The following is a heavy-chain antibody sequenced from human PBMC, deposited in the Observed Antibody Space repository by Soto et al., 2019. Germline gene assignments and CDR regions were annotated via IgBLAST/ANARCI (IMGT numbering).Heavy chain of an antibody. CDR1: GGSISSSSYY. CDR3: ARLAAMATRVDY. CDR2: IYYSGST. J-gene: IGHJ4*02. Sequence: SETLSLTCTVSGGSISSSSYYWGWIRQPPGKGLEWIGSIYYSGSTYYNPSLKSRVTISVDTSKNQFSLKLSSVTAADTAVYYCARLAAMATRVDYWGQGTLVTVSS. D-gene: IGHD5-18*01. V-gene: IGHV4-39*01.